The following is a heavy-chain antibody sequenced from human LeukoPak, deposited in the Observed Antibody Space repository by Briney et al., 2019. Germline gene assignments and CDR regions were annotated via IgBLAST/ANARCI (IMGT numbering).Heavy chain of an antibody. CDR1: GYTFTDYY. CDR2: VDPEDGET. CDR3: ATWCSSTSCPYYFDY. J-gene: IGHJ4*02. D-gene: IGHD2-2*01. V-gene: IGHV1-69-2*01. Sequence: ATVKISCKVSGYTFTDYYMHWVQQAPGKGLEWMGLVDPEDGETICAEKFQGRVTITADTSTDTAYMELSSLRSEDTAVYYCATWCSSTSCPYYFDYWGQGTLVTVSS.